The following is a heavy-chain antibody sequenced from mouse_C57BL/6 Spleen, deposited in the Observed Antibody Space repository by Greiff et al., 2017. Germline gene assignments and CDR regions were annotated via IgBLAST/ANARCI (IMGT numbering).Heavy chain of an antibody. CDR2: IYPGDGDT. V-gene: IGHV1-82*01. D-gene: IGHD2-4*01. CDR1: GYAFSSSW. Sequence: VQLKESGPELVKPGASVKISCKASGYAFSSSWMNWVKQRPGKGLEWIGRIYPGDGDTNYNGKFKGKATLTADKSSSTAYMQLSSLTSEDSAVYFCARAYDYEGAMDYWGQGTSVTVSS. CDR3: ARAYDYEGAMDY. J-gene: IGHJ4*01.